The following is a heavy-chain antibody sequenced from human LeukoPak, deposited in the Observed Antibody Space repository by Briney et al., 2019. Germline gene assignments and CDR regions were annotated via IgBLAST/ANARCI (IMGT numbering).Heavy chain of an antibody. CDR2: IYTSGST. CDR3: ARDLHHPILRFLEWLSADDAFDI. J-gene: IGHJ3*02. D-gene: IGHD3-3*01. CDR1: GGSISSYY. V-gene: IGHV4-4*07. Sequence: SETLSLTCTVSGGSISSYYWSWIRQPAGKGLEWIGRIYTSGSTNYNPSLKSRVTMSVDTSKNQFSLKLSSVTAADTAVYYCARDLHHPILRFLEWLSADDAFDIWGQGTMVTVSS.